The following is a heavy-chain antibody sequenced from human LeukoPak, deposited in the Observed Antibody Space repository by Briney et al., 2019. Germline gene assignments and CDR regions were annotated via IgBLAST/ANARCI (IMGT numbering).Heavy chain of an antibody. CDR1: GYTLTELS. CDR3: HCYDRSGYYYHIDY. J-gene: IGHJ4*02. D-gene: IGHD3-22*01. Sequence: ASVKVSCTVSGYTLTELSMHWVRQAPGKGLEWMGSFDPEDGETIYAQQFQGRVTMTEDTSTDTAYMELSSLRSEDTAVYYCHCYDRSGYYYHIDYWGQGTLVTVSS. CDR2: FDPEDGET. V-gene: IGHV1-24*01.